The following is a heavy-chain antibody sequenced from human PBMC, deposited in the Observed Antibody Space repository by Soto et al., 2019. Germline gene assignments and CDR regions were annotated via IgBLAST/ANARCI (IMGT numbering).Heavy chain of an antibody. J-gene: IGHJ4*02. CDR3: ARAPNVSSWRYYGDF. Sequence: QVQLVESGGGVVQPGRSLRLSCAASGFTFTNFGLHWVRQAPDKGLEWVAVLLYNGYTQYYADSVKGRFTISGDNSKNTLYLQMDSQQPEDTAVYYCARAPNVSSWRYYGDFWGLGTLVAVSS. CDR2: LLYNGYTQ. V-gene: IGHV3-30*04. CDR1: GFTFTNFG. D-gene: IGHD6-13*01.